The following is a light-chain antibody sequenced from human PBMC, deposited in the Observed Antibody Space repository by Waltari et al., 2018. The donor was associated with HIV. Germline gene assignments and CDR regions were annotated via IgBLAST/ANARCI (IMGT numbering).Light chain of an antibody. CDR1: SPNLGSNY. Sequence: QSVLTQPPSASGTPGQRVTISCSGSSPNLGSNYVYWYQQRPGTAPKLLIYRNNQRPSGVPDRFSGSKSGTSASLAISGLRSEDEADYYCAAWDDSLSGLVVFGGGTKLTVL. CDR3: AAWDDSLSGLVV. V-gene: IGLV1-47*01. J-gene: IGLJ2*01. CDR2: RNN.